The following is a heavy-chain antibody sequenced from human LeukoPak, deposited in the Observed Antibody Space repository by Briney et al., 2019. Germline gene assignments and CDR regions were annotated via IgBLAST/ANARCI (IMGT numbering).Heavy chain of an antibody. D-gene: IGHD6-13*01. V-gene: IGHV3-30*03. CDR1: GFTFSSYG. CDR3: ATGTLAAAGPGY. CDR2: ISYDGSNK. J-gene: IGHJ4*02. Sequence: PGRSLRLSCAASGFTFSSYGMHWVRQAPGKGLEWVAVISYDGSNKYYADSVKGRFTISRDNSKNTLYLQMNSLRAEDTAVYYCATGTLAAAGPGYWGQGTLVTVSS.